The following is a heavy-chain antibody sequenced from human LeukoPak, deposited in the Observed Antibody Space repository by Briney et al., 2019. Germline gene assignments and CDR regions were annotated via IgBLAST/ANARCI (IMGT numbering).Heavy chain of an antibody. CDR3: ATWYAADH. J-gene: IGHJ4*02. V-gene: IGHV3-48*03. Sequence: GGSPRLSCAASGFTFSSYEMNWVRQAPGKGLEWISYISSSGTTIYYADSVKGRFTISRDNAKNSLYLQMNSLRAEDTAVYYCATWYAADHWGQGTLVTVSS. CDR1: GFTFSSYE. D-gene: IGHD6-13*01. CDR2: ISSSGTTI.